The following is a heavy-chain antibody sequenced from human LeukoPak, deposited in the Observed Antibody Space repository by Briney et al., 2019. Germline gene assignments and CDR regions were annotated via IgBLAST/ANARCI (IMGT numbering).Heavy chain of an antibody. V-gene: IGHV4-61*02. Sequence: SETLSLTCTVSGGSISSGSYYWSWIRQPAGKGLEWIVRIYTSGSTNYNPSLKSRVTISVDTSKNQFSLKLSSVTAADTAVYYCARFSYDSSGYYGSNYWGQGTLVTVSS. D-gene: IGHD3-22*01. J-gene: IGHJ4*02. CDR2: IYTSGST. CDR1: GGSISSGSYY. CDR3: ARFSYDSSGYYGSNY.